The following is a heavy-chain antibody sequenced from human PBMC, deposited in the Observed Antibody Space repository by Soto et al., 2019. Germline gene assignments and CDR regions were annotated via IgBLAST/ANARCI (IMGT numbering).Heavy chain of an antibody. CDR1: GFTFSNFG. CDR2: VWNDGSSK. D-gene: IGHD4-4*01. Sequence: VGSLRLSCEGSGFTFSNFGMNWVRQAPGKGLEWVARVWNDGSSKYYVDSVKGRFTISRDNSKETVYLKMNSLRAEDTGVYYCAREIYSNDDGMDVWGQGTTVTVSS. V-gene: IGHV3-33*01. J-gene: IGHJ6*02. CDR3: AREIYSNDDGMDV.